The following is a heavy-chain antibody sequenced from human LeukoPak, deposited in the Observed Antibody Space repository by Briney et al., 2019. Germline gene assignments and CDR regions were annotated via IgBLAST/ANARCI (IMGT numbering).Heavy chain of an antibody. Sequence: ASVKVSCKASGYTFTIYGISWVRQAPGQGLEWMGWISAYNGNTNYAQKLQGRVTMTTDTSTSTAYMELRSLRSDDTAVYYCARHRSGGSQDDAFDIWGQGTMVTVSS. D-gene: IGHD2-15*01. CDR2: ISAYNGNT. CDR1: GYTFTIYG. V-gene: IGHV1-18*01. CDR3: ARHRSGGSQDDAFDI. J-gene: IGHJ3*02.